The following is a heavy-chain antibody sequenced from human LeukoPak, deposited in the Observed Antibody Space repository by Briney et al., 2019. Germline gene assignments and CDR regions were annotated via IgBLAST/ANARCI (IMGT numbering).Heavy chain of an antibody. CDR1: GGSISSYY. Sequence: SETLSLTCTVSGGSISSYYWSWIRQPPGKGLEWIGYIYYSGSTNYNPSLKSRVTISVDTSKNQFSLKLSSVTAADTAVYYCASQLTAVAGTRLHPYYYYMDVWGKGTTVTVSS. V-gene: IGHV4-59*08. J-gene: IGHJ6*03. CDR3: ASQLTAVAGTRLHPYYYYMDV. CDR2: IYYSGST. D-gene: IGHD6-19*01.